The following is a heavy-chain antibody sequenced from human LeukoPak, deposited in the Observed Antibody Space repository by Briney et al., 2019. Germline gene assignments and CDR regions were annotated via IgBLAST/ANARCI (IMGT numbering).Heavy chain of an antibody. D-gene: IGHD5-12*01. Sequence: ASVKVSCKASGYTFTSYAMHWVRQAPGQRLEWMGWINAGNGNTKYSQKFQGRVTMTRDTSTSTVYMELSSLRSEDTAVYYCARDQGSIVATSYFDYWGQGTLVTVSS. CDR2: INAGNGNT. J-gene: IGHJ4*02. CDR3: ARDQGSIVATSYFDY. V-gene: IGHV1-3*01. CDR1: GYTFTSYA.